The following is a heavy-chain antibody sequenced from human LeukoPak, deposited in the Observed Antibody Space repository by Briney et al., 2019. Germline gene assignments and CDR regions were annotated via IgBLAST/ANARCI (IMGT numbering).Heavy chain of an antibody. J-gene: IGHJ4*02. CDR3: ARDLLLRYTWSFEK. V-gene: IGHV3-33*01. CDR2: IWYDGSNR. D-gene: IGHD3-16*02. Sequence: GRSLRLSCAASGFIFSNYGMHWVRRAPGKGLEWVAIIWYDGSNRYYVDSVKGRFTVSRDNSKNTLYLQMNSLRAEDSAVYYCARDLLLRYTWSFEKWGQGTLVTVSS. CDR1: GFIFSNYG.